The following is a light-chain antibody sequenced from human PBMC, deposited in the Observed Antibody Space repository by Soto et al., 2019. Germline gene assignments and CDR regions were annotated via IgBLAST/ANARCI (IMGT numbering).Light chain of an antibody. CDR2: GAS. Sequence: EIVMTQSPATLSVSPGERATLSCRTSKSGSSKLAWYQQKPGQGPRLLIYGASTRATGIPARFSGSGSGTEFTLTISSLQSEDFAVYYCQHYSTWLWTFGQGTKVEIK. J-gene: IGKJ1*01. CDR3: QHYSTWLWT. V-gene: IGKV3-15*01. CDR1: KSGSSK.